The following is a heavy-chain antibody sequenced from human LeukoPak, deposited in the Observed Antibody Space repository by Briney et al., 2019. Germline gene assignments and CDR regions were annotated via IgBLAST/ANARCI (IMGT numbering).Heavy chain of an antibody. Sequence: GGSLRLSCAASGFTFSSYGMSWVRQAPGKGLEWVSAISGSGSSTYYADSVQGRFTISRDNSKNTLYLQMNSLRAEDTAVYYCAKETPLLPWFGEPGLRWFDPWGQGTLVTVSS. J-gene: IGHJ5*02. CDR3: AKETPLLPWFGEPGLRWFDP. CDR1: GFTFSSYG. V-gene: IGHV3-23*01. D-gene: IGHD3-10*01. CDR2: ISGSGSST.